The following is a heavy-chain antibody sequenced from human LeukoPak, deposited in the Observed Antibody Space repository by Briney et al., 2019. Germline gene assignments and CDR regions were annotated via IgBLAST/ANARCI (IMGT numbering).Heavy chain of an antibody. Sequence: SETLSLTCTVSGGSISSYYWSWIRQPPGKGLEWIGYIYYSGSTNYNPSLKSRVTISVDTSKNQFSLKLSSVTAADTAVYYCARVVTKYYDFWSGYAEYYFDYWGQGTLVTVS. CDR1: GGSISSYY. D-gene: IGHD3-3*01. J-gene: IGHJ4*02. V-gene: IGHV4-59*01. CDR2: IYYSGST. CDR3: ARVVTKYYDFWSGYAEYYFDY.